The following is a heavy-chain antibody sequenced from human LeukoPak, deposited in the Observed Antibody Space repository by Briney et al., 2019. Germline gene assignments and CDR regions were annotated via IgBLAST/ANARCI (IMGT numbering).Heavy chain of an antibody. J-gene: IGHJ4*02. CDR2: IKQDGSEK. CDR3: AREGVGDFFDY. V-gene: IGHV3-7*01. D-gene: IGHD3-10*01. Sequence: GGSLRLSCAASGFTFSSYWMSWVRQAPGKGLEWVANIKQDGSEKYYVDSVRGRFTISRDNAKNSLYLQMNSLRAEDTAVYYCAREGVGDFFDYWGQGTLVTVSS. CDR1: GFTFSSYW.